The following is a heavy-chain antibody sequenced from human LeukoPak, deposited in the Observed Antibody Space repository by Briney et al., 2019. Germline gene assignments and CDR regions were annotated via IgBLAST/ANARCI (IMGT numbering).Heavy chain of an antibody. CDR3: ARGTTTPNWFDP. V-gene: IGHV1-69*02. CDR1: GGTFSSYT. Sequence: SVKVSCKASGGTFSSYTISWVRQALGQGLEWMGRIIPIIGIANYAQKLQGRVTITADKSTSTAYMELSSLRSEDRAVYYCARGTTTPNWFDPWGQGTLVTVSS. J-gene: IGHJ5*02. CDR2: IIPIIGIA. D-gene: IGHD4-17*01.